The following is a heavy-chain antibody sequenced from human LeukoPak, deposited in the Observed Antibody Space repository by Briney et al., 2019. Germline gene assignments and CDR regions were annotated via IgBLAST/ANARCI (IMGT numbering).Heavy chain of an antibody. CDR1: GYTFTSYD. Sequence: ASVKVSCKASGYTFTSYDINWVRQATGQGLEWRGWMNPNSGNTGYAQKFQGRVTMTRNTSISTAYMELSSLRSEDTAVYYCARGSWRGSDYKFDPWGQGTLVTVSS. V-gene: IGHV1-8*01. J-gene: IGHJ5*02. D-gene: IGHD4-11*01. CDR3: ARGSWRGSDYKFDP. CDR2: MNPNSGNT.